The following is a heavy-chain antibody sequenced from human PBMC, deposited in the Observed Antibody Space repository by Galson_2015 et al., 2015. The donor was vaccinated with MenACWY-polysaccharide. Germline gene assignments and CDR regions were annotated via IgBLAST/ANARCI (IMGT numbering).Heavy chain of an antibody. D-gene: IGHD3-10*01. CDR3: AHGQYYYATSSFSYYLDV. V-gene: IGHV2-5*02. J-gene: IGHJ4*02. CDR2: IYWDNDK. CDR1: GFSLNTRGVG. Sequence: PALVKPTQTLTLTCTFSGFSLNTRGVGVGWIRQPPGKALEWLALIYWDNDKRYSPSLKTRLTITKDTSKNQVFLAMTNVDPVDTATYYRAHGQYYYATSSFSYYLDVWGPGALVTVSS.